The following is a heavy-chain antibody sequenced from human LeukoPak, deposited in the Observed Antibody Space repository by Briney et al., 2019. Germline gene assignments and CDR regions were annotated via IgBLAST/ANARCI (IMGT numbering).Heavy chain of an antibody. CDR1: GFTFDDYA. J-gene: IGHJ4*02. Sequence: QSGGSLRLSCAASGFTFDDYAMHWVRQAPGKGLEWVSGISWNSGSIGYADSVKGRFTISRDNAKNSLYLQMNCLRAEDTALYYCAKDSEPGIAAAGTKDFDYWGQGTLVTVSS. CDR2: ISWNSGSI. CDR3: AKDSEPGIAAAGTKDFDY. D-gene: IGHD6-13*01. V-gene: IGHV3-9*01.